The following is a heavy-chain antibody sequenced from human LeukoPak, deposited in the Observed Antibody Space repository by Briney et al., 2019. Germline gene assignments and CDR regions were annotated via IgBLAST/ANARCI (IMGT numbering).Heavy chain of an antibody. V-gene: IGHV3-48*03. D-gene: IGHD6-13*01. J-gene: IGHJ4*02. CDR3: AKRSSGSSWYHY. CDR1: GFTFSSYE. CDR2: ISSSGSTI. Sequence: PGGSLRLSCAASGFTFSSYEMNWVRQAPGKGLEWVSYISSSGSTIYYADSVKGRFTISRDNSKNTLYLQMNSLRVDDTAIYYCAKRSSGSSWYHYWGQGTLVTVSS.